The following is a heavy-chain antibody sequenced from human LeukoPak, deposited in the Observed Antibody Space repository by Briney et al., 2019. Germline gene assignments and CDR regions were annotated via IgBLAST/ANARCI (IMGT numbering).Heavy chain of an antibody. D-gene: IGHD3-22*01. CDR1: GFTFSSFW. CDR2: MKHSGST. V-gene: IGHV4-34*01. CDR3: AIDSGGYHGGIDY. Sequence: PGGSLRLSCAASGFTFSSFWMTWIRQPPGKGLEWIGEMKHSGSTNYNPSLKSRVTISVDTSKNQLSLKLSSVTAADTAVYYCAIDSGGYHGGIDYWGQGTLVTVSS. J-gene: IGHJ4*02.